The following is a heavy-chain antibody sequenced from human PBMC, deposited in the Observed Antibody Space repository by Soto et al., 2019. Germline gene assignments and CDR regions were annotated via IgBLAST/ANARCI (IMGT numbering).Heavy chain of an antibody. D-gene: IGHD2-15*01. J-gene: IGHJ4*01. CDR3: GRLEGLDPISYSYDY. CDR1: GGSVRSSSYF. CDR2: VHDSGST. V-gene: IGHV4-39*01. Sequence: SESLSLTCTVSGGSVRSSSYFWCWVRQPPGKGLEWIGSVHDSGSTYYNPSLENRHTISVDQSKNQYSLTLMSLSAADTADNQSGRLEGLDPISYSYDYWGQGALVT.